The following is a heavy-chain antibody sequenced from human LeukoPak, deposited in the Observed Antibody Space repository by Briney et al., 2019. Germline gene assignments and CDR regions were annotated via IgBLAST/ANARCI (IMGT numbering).Heavy chain of an antibody. CDR3: AKDTSIGRYCTNGVCSPFDY. V-gene: IGHV3-23*01. CDR2: ISDSGGST. D-gene: IGHD2-8*01. J-gene: IGHJ4*02. CDR1: GFTFSSYA. Sequence: GGSLRLSCAASGFTFSSYAMSWVRQAPGKGLEWVSAISDSGGSTYDADSVKGRFTISRDNSKNTLYLQMNSLKAEDTAVYYCAKDTSIGRYCTNGVCSPFDYWGQGTLVTVSS.